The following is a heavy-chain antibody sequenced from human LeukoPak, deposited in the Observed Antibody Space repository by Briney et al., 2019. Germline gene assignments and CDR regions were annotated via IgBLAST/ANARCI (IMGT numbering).Heavy chain of an antibody. V-gene: IGHV4-59*01. D-gene: IGHD3-22*01. CDR1: GGPIGSFY. J-gene: IGHJ4*02. CDR2: LYYSGST. Sequence: SETLSLTCTVSGGPIGSFYWSWIRQPPGKGLEWIGYLYYSGSTNYNPSLKSRVTISVDTSKNQFSLKLSSVTAADTAVYYCAREAYYYDSSGYTFDYWGQGTLVTVSS. CDR3: AREAYYYDSSGYTFDY.